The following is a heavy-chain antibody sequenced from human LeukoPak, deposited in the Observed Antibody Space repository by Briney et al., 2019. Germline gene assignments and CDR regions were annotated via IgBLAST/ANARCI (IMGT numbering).Heavy chain of an antibody. Sequence: ASVKVSCKASGYTFTSYDINWVRQATGQGLEWMGWMNPNSANTGYAQKFQGRVSMTRNTSINTAYMELSSLRSEDTAVYYCAMRNGSGSLYFGYWGQGTLVTVSS. CDR2: MNPNSANT. V-gene: IGHV1-8*01. D-gene: IGHD3-10*01. CDR1: GYTFTSYD. CDR3: AMRNGSGSLYFGY. J-gene: IGHJ4*02.